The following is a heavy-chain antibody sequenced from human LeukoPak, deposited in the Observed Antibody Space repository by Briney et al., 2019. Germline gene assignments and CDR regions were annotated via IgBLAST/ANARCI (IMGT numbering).Heavy chain of an antibody. V-gene: IGHV3-11*04. D-gene: IGHD4-23*01. J-gene: IGHJ6*02. CDR2: ISNTGDFI. CDR1: GLTFSDEY. CDR3: ATGLDYGGHFNYYGMDV. Sequence: GGSLRLSCAASGLTFSDEYMSWIRQAPGKGLEWVSYISNTGDFIAYADSVKGRFTMSRDNAKNSLYLQMSSLRAEDTAVYYCATGLDYGGHFNYYGMDVWGQGTTVTVS.